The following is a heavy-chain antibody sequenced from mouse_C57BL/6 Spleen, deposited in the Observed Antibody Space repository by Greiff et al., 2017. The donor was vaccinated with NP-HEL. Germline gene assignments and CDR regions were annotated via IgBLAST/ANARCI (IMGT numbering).Heavy chain of an antibody. CDR1: GYTFTEYT. D-gene: IGHD2-5*01. CDR2: FYPGSGSI. Sequence: VQLQESGAELVKPGASVKLSCKASGYTFTEYTIHWVKQRSGQGLEWIGWFYPGSGSIKYNEKFKDKATLTADKSSSTVYMELSRLTSEDSAVYFCARHEASYSNTYYYAMDYWGQGTSVTVSS. V-gene: IGHV1-62-2*01. CDR3: ARHEASYSNTYYYAMDY. J-gene: IGHJ4*01.